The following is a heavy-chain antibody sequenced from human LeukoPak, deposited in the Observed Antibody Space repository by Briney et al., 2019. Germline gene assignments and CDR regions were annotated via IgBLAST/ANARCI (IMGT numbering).Heavy chain of an antibody. V-gene: IGHV3-74*01. D-gene: IGHD3-3*01. CDR2: INTAGSST. J-gene: IGHJ4*02. Sequence: GGSLRLSCAASGFTFSTYWMHWVRQAPGKGLVWVSHINTAGSSTNYADSVKGQFTISRDNAKNTLYLQMNSLRAEDTAVYYCVRGRSAGYFDYWGQGTLVTVSS. CDR3: VRGRSAGYFDY. CDR1: GFTFSTYW.